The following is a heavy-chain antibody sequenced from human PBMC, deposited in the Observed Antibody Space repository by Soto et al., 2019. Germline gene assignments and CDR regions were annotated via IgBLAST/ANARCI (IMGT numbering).Heavy chain of an antibody. J-gene: IGHJ3*02. V-gene: IGHV4-4*07. D-gene: IGHD3-22*01. CDR2: IYTSGST. Sequence: SETLYLTCTVSGGSISSYYWSCIRQPAGKGLEWIGRIYTSGSTNYNPSLKSRVTMSVDTSKNQFSLKLSSVTAADTAVYYCARDTGYSDAFDIWGQGTMVTVSS. CDR1: GGSISSYY. CDR3: ARDTGYSDAFDI.